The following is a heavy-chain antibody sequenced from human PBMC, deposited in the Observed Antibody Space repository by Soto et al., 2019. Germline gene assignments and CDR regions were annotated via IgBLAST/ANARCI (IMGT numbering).Heavy chain of an antibody. Sequence: QVHLVQSGAEVKKPGSSVRVSCKTSGYTFSNYAISWVRQAPGQGLEWMGWINTGSGYTNYAHDRVTMTKDASTYTAYLEVPSLRSGDTAIYYWASDRVYTGGSDVDYWCQGTLVTVPS. D-gene: IGHD5-12*01. CDR3: ASDRVYTGGSDVDY. CDR1: GYTFSNYA. V-gene: IGHV1-18*01. J-gene: IGHJ4*02. CDR2: INTGSGYT.